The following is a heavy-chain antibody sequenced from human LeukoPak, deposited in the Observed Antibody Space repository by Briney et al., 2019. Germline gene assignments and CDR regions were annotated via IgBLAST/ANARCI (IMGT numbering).Heavy chain of an antibody. CDR2: ISTTSNTI. D-gene: IGHD1-26*01. J-gene: IGHJ4*02. CDR3: AREIESGSYFDY. V-gene: IGHV3-11*01. CDR1: GFTFSDHY. Sequence: GGSLRLSCEASGFTFSDHYMTWMRQAPGKGLEWVSSISTTSNTISYAGSVEGRFTVSRDNARNSMTLQLTSLRAEDTAVYYCAREIESGSYFDYWGQGTLVTVSS.